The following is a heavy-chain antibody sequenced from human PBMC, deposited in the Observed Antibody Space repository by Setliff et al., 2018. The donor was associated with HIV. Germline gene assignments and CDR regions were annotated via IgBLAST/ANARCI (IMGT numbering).Heavy chain of an antibody. V-gene: IGHV4-4*08. Sequence: PSETLSLTCTVSGGSMNNYYWSWIRQPPGKGLEWIGYINTRGSTNYNPSLKSRVTISVDTSKNQFSLKLSSVTAADTAVYYCARHYYGSGSYYNPPPYYYYYMDVWGKGTTVTVSS. CDR1: GGSMNNYY. CDR3: ARHYYGSGSYYNPPPYYYYYMDV. CDR2: INTRGST. D-gene: IGHD3-10*01. J-gene: IGHJ6*03.